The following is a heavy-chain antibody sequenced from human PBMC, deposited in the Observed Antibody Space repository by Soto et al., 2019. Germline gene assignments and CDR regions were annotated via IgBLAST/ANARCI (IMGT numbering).Heavy chain of an antibody. CDR3: VRGSYNNGWYFHHMDV. D-gene: IGHD6-19*01. J-gene: IGHJ6*03. V-gene: IGHV6-1*01. CDR1: GDSVSSNSAA. Sequence: SQTLSLTCAISGDSVSSNSAAWNWIRQSPSRGLEWLGRTYYRSKCYNDYAASVKSRITINPATTKNQFSLQLNSVTPEDTAVYYCVRGSYNNGWYFHHMDVWGKGTTVTVSS. CDR2: TYYRSKCYN.